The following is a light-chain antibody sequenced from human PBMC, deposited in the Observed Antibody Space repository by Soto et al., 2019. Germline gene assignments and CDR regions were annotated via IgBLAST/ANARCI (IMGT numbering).Light chain of an antibody. CDR1: SSDIGDYNY. J-gene: IGLJ1*01. CDR3: CSYGGSFPYV. CDR2: EVS. V-gene: IGLV2-14*03. Sequence: QSALTQPASVSGSPGQSITISCTGSSSDIGDYNYVSWYQQHPGKAPKLLIYEVSHRPSGVSNRFSGSKSGNTASLTISGLQAEDEADFYCCSYGGSFPYVFGTGTKLTVL.